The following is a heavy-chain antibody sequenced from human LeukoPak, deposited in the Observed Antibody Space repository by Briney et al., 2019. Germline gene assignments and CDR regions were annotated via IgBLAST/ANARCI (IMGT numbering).Heavy chain of an antibody. Sequence: GGSLRLSCTVSGFTFGDYAMSWVRQAPGKRLEWVANIKQDGSEKYYVDSVKGRFTISRDNAKNSLYLQMNSLRAEDTAVYYCARKNGLDYWGQGTLVTVSS. V-gene: IGHV3-7*01. J-gene: IGHJ4*02. CDR1: GFTFGDYA. CDR2: IKQDGSEK. CDR3: ARKNGLDY.